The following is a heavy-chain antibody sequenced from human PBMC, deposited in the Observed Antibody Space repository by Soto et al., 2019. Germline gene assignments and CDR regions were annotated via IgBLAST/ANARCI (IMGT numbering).Heavy chain of an antibody. V-gene: IGHV3-66*01. J-gene: IGHJ6*02. CDR3: ARDFVVGGPTINYYYGMDV. CDR2: IYSAGNT. D-gene: IGHD1-26*01. Sequence: GGSLRLSCAASGFTVSSNDRSWVRQAPGKGLEWISIIYSAGNTYYADSVKGRFTISRDNSKNTLYLQMNSLGAEDTAVYYCARDFVVGGPTINYYYGMDVWGQGTTVTVSS. CDR1: GFTVSSND.